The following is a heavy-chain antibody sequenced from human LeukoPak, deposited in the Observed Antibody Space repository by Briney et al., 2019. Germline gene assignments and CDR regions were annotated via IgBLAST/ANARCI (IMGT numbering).Heavy chain of an antibody. D-gene: IGHD1-1*01. V-gene: IGHV1-2*02. CDR3: ARNRWMDY. CDR2: INPNSGT. J-gene: IGHJ4*02. Sequence: ASVTVSCTASGYTFTDYYMHWVRRAPGQGLEWMGWINPNSGTNYAQKFQGRVTMTRDTSISTAYMELTRLTSDDTAVYYCARNRWMDYWGQGTLVTVSS. CDR1: GYTFTDYY.